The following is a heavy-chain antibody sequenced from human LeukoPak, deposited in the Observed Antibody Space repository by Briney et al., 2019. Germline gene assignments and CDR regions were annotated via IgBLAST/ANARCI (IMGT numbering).Heavy chain of an antibody. CDR3: ARGGRFRPGTTDY. CDR1: GGSFSGHY. D-gene: IGHD1-1*01. V-gene: IGHV4-34*01. CDR2: INHSGST. J-gene: IGHJ4*02. Sequence: SETLSLTCAVYGGSFSGHYWSWIRQPPGKGLEWIGEINHSGSTNYNPSLKSRVTISVDTSKNQFSLKLSSVTAADTAVYYCARGGRFRPGTTDYWGQGTLVTVSS.